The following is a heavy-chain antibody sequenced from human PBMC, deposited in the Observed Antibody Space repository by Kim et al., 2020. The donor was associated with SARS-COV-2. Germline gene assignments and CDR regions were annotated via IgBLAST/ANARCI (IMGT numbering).Heavy chain of an antibody. Sequence: IYYADSVKDRFTIPRDNAKNSVYLQMNSLRAEDTAVYYCARDEETYGGDYWGQGTLVTVSS. J-gene: IGHJ4*02. D-gene: IGHD3-16*01. CDR3: ARDEETYGGDY. CDR2: I. V-gene: IGHV3-21*01.